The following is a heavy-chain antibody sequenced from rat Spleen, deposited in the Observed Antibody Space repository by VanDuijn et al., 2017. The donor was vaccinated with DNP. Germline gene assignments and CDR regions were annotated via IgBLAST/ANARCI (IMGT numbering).Heavy chain of an antibody. J-gene: IGHJ4*01. D-gene: IGHD1-11*01. Sequence: QVQLKESGPGLVQPSQTLSLTCTVSGFSLTSYNVHWVRQPTGKGLEWMGIIWTGGSPDYNSALKSRLSISRDTSKSQVFLKMNSLQTEDIATYYCARGPYGGYVMDAWGQGASVTVSS. CDR1: GFSLTSYN. CDR2: IWTGGSP. V-gene: IGHV2-30*01. CDR3: ARGPYGGYVMDA.